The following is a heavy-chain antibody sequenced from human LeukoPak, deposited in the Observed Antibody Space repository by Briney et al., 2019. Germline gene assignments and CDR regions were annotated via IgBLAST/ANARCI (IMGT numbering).Heavy chain of an antibody. D-gene: IGHD6-19*01. Sequence: HPGRSLRLSRAASGFTFSSYAMHWVRPAPGEGVGWVAVISYDGSNKYYADSVKGRFNISRHHSKITLYLQMNSLRAEDTAVYYCARDEGRGLDRGAVAGLIDYWGQGTLVTVSS. CDR3: ARDEGRGLDRGAVAGLIDY. V-gene: IGHV3-30*04. CDR2: ISYDGSNK. J-gene: IGHJ4*02. CDR1: GFTFSSYA.